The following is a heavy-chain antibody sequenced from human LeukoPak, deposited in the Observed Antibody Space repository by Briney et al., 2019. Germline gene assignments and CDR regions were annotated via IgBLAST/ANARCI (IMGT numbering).Heavy chain of an antibody. CDR2: ISYDGSKK. Sequence: GGSLRLSCAASGFTFSSYAMHWVRQAPGKGLEWVAVISYDGSKKYYADSVKGRFTISRDNSKNTLYLQMNSLRAEDTAVYYCARYCSGGSCPHYYYGMDVWGKGTTVTVSS. V-gene: IGHV3-30*04. J-gene: IGHJ6*04. CDR1: GFTFSSYA. D-gene: IGHD2-15*01. CDR3: ARYCSGGSCPHYYYGMDV.